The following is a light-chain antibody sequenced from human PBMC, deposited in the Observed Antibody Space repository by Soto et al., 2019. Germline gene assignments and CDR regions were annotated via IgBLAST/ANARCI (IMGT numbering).Light chain of an antibody. CDR1: SSNIGAGYD. CDR3: QSYDSSLSAS. Sequence: SVLTQPPSVSGAPGQRVTISCTGSSSNIGAGYDVHWYQQLPGTVPKLLIYGNSNRPSGVPDRFSGSKSGTSASLAITGLQAEDEADYYCQSYDSSLSASFGTGTKVTVL. V-gene: IGLV1-40*01. J-gene: IGLJ1*01. CDR2: GNS.